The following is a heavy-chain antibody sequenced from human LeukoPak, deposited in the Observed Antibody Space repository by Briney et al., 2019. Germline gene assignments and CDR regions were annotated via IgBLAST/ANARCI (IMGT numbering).Heavy chain of an antibody. CDR3: ASPSGGRYRDDALDI. CDR2: ISYTGTT. D-gene: IGHD3-10*01. CDR1: GXSVSSGSDY. Sequence: PSETLSLTWTVSGXSVSSGSDYWSWIRQSPGKRLELIGYISYTGTTNYNPSLRSRVTISVDMSKNQIFLKLNSVTAADTAVYHCASPSGGRYRDDALDIWGQGTMVTVSS. J-gene: IGHJ3*02. V-gene: IGHV4-61*01.